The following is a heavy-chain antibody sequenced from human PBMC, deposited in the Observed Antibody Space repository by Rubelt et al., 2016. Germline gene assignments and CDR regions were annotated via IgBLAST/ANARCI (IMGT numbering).Heavy chain of an antibody. CDR1: GGSFSGYY. CDR3: ARGLDNYGY. Sequence: QQQLQESGPGLVKPSETLSLTCAVYGGSFSGYYWSWIRQPPGKGLEWIGEINHSGSTNYNPSLKSRVTISVDTSKNQFSLKLSSVTAADTAVYYCARGLDNYGYWGQGTLVTVSS. V-gene: IGHV4-34*01. J-gene: IGHJ4*02. D-gene: IGHD3-16*01. CDR2: INHSGST.